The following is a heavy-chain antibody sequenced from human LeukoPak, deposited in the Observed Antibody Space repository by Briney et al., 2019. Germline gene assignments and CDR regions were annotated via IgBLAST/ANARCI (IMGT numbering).Heavy chain of an antibody. CDR3: ARGSSTAVVILDPYYFDS. J-gene: IGHJ4*02. D-gene: IGHD3-22*01. CDR1: GYDFTSYY. V-gene: IGHV1-46*01. Sequence: GASVKVSCKASGYDFTSYYMHWLRQAPGQGLEWVAIISPSSGSTSFAQKFQGRLSITRDTSTSTVYMELRSLRSEDTAVYYCARGSSTAVVILDPYYFDSWGQGTLVTVSS. CDR2: ISPSSGST.